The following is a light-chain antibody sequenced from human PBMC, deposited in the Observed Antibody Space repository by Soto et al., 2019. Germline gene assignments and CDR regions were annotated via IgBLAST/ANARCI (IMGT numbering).Light chain of an antibody. CDR1: QSVSSN. J-gene: IGKJ4*01. CDR3: QQYNKWPLT. CDR2: GVS. V-gene: IGKV3-15*01. Sequence: EIVMTQSPATLSVSPGERATLSCRASQSVSSNLAWYQQKPGQAPRLLIYGVSTRATGIPVRFSGSGSGTAFTLTISSLQSEDFAVYYCQQYNKWPLTFAGGTEVEI.